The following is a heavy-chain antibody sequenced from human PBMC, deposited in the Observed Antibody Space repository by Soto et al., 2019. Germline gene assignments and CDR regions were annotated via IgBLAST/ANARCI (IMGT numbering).Heavy chain of an antibody. Sequence: QVQLVESGGGLVKPGGSLRLSCAASGFIFSEHYMIWIRQAPGKGLEWVSYMSGGGTTKEYADSVQGRFTIFRDNAKNSLYLQMVSLRTEDTAVYYCAREKGADGVGWFFDLWGRGTLVTVSS. V-gene: IGHV3-11*01. J-gene: IGHJ2*01. CDR1: GFIFSEHY. CDR2: MSGGGTTK. D-gene: IGHD3-16*01. CDR3: AREKGADGVGWFFDL.